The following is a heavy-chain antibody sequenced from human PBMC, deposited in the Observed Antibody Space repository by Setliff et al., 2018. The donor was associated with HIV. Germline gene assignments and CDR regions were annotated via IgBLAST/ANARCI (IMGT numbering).Heavy chain of an antibody. CDR2: IYYSGST. CDR1: GYSVSSGYY. CDR3: ARVVPREVAPGGFDI. J-gene: IGHJ3*02. V-gene: IGHV4-38-2*01. Sequence: PSETLSLTCAVSGYSVSSGYYWGWIRQPPGKGLEWIASIYYSGSTYYAPSLKSRVTISVDTSKNQFSLKLTSVTAADTAVYFRARVVPREVAPGGFDIWGQGTMVTVSS. D-gene: IGHD5-12*01.